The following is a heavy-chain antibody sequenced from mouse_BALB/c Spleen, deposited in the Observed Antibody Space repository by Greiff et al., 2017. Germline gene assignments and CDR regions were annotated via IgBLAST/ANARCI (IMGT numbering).Heavy chain of an antibody. CDR3: ARGDGYYYAMDD. J-gene: IGHJ4*01. CDR2: ISSGGST. D-gene: IGHD2-3*01. Sequence: EVKLVESGGGLVKPGGSLKLSCAASGFTFSSYAMSWVRQTPEKRLEWVASISSGGSTYYPDSVKGRFTISRDNARNILYLQMSSLRSEDTAMYYCARGDGYYYAMDDWGQGTSVTVSS. CDR1: GFTFSSYA. V-gene: IGHV5-6-5*01.